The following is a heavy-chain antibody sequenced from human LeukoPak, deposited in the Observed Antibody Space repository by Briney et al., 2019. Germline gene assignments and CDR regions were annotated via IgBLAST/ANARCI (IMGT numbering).Heavy chain of an antibody. CDR3: ARARLSGSYSPANFDY. CDR1: GGSVSSGSYY. V-gene: IGHV4-39*07. CDR2: INHSGST. Sequence: SETLSLTCTVSGGSVSSGSYYWSWIRQPPGKGLEWIGEINHSGSTNYNPSLKSRVTISVDTSKNQFSLKLSSVTAADTAVYYCARARLSGSYSPANFDYRGQGTLVTVSS. J-gene: IGHJ4*02. D-gene: IGHD3-10*01.